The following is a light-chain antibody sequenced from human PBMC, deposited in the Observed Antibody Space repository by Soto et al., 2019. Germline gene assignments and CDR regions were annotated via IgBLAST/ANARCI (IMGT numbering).Light chain of an antibody. J-gene: IGLJ1*01. CDR1: SSDIGRYNY. Sequence: QSVLTQPASVSGSPVHSITISCIGTSSDIGRYNYVSWYQQYPGKAPKFIIYDVSNRPSGVSNRFSGSKSGNTASLTISGLQAEDEADYYCSSYISSSTYVFGTGTKVTVL. V-gene: IGLV2-14*01. CDR3: SSYISSSTYV. CDR2: DVS.